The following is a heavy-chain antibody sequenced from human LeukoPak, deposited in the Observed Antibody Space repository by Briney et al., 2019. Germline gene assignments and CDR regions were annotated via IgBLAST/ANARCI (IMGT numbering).Heavy chain of an antibody. V-gene: IGHV1-8*01. CDR3: AAIMVVTAGVAFNI. J-gene: IGHJ3*02. CDR2: MSPNSDNR. CDR1: GYTFTSYD. Sequence: GAPVKVSCKASGYTFTSYDINWVRQATGQGVEWMGWMSPNSDNRGYEQKFQGRVTMTMDTSISTAYMELSSLRSEDTAVYYCAAIMVVTAGVAFNIWGQGTMVTVSS. D-gene: IGHD2-21*02.